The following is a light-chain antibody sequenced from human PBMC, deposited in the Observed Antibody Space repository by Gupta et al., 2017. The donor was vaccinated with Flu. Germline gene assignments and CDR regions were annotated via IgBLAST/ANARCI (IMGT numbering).Light chain of an antibody. J-gene: IGLJ2*01. CDR1: NIGSKS. V-gene: IGLV3-21*02. CDR3: QVWDSSSDHVV. Sequence: SYVLAQPPSVSVAPGQTARITCGGNNIGSKSVHWYQQKPSQAPVLVVSDDIDRPSGIPERFSGSNSGNTATLTISRVEAGDGADYYCQVWDSSSDHVVLGGGTKLTVL. CDR2: DDI.